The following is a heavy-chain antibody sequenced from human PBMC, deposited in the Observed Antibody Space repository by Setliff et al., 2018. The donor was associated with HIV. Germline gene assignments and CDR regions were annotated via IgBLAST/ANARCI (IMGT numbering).Heavy chain of an antibody. Sequence: ASVKVSCKASGYTFTGFYMHWVRQAPGQGLEWMGRTNPNSGDTNYAQKFQGRATMTRDTSISTAYMELSRLRSDDTAVYYCARVLHCGGDCYTDAFDIWGQGTMVTVSS. CDR1: GYTFTGFY. V-gene: IGHV1-2*06. CDR2: TNPNSGDT. CDR3: ARVLHCGGDCYTDAFDI. J-gene: IGHJ3*02. D-gene: IGHD2-21*01.